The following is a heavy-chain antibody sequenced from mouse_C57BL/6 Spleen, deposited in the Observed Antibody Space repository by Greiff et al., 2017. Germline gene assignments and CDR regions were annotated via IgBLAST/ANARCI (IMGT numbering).Heavy chain of an antibody. CDR2: ISDGGSYT. CDR3: AREGRNYYGSREGFDY. V-gene: IGHV5-4*01. J-gene: IGHJ2*01. CDR1: GFTFSSYA. Sequence: EVMLVESGGGLVKPGGSLKLSCAASGFTFSSYAMSWVRQTPEKRLEWVATISDGGSYTYYPDNVKGRFTISRDNAKNNLYLQMSHLKSEDTAMYYCAREGRNYYGSREGFDYWGQGTTLTVSS. D-gene: IGHD1-1*01.